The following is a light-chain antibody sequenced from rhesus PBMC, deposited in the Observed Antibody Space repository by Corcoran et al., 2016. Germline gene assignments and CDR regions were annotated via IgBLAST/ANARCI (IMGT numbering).Light chain of an antibody. CDR1: QSVNSY. CDR2: GAS. V-gene: IGKV3-53*02. Sequence: QVILTQSPATLSLSPGERATLSCRASQSVNSYLAWYQQKPGKAPKLFIDGASSRATGSPDRFRGSGSGTEFTLTISSLEPEDFAVYYCQKYSNSPWTFGQGTKVEIK. J-gene: IGKJ1*01. CDR3: QKYSNSPWT.